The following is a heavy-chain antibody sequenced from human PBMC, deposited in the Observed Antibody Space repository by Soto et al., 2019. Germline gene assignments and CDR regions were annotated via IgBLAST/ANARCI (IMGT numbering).Heavy chain of an antibody. CDR2: IYYSGST. V-gene: IGHV4-31*03. D-gene: IGHD3-16*02. CDR3: ARGRYDYIWGSYRFGGWFDP. J-gene: IGHJ5*02. CDR1: GGSISSGGYY. Sequence: QVQLQESGPGLVKPSQTLSLTCTVSGGSISSGGYYWSWIRQHPGKGLEWIGYIYYSGSTYYNPSLKSRVTISVDTSKNQFSLKLSSVTAADTAVYYCARGRYDYIWGSYRFGGWFDPWGQGTLVTVSS.